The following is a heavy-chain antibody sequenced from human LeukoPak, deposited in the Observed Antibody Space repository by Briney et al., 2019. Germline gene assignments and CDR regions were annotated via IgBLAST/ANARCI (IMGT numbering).Heavy chain of an antibody. CDR3: ARGYCSSTSCYSRWSNWFDP. V-gene: IGHV1-2*02. CDR1: GYTFTGYY. CDR2: INPNSGGT. Sequence: ASLKVSCKASGYTFTGYYMHWVRQAPGQGLEWMGWINPNSGGTNYAQKFQGRVTMTRDTSISTAYMELSRLRSDDTAVYYCARGYCSSTSCYSRWSNWFDPWGQGTLVTVSS. D-gene: IGHD2-2*01. J-gene: IGHJ5*02.